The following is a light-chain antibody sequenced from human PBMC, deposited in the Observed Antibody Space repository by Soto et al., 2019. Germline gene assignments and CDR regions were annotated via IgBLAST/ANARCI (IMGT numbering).Light chain of an antibody. CDR2: NTN. V-gene: IGLV8-61*01. J-gene: IGLJ3*02. Sequence: QAVVTQEASLSVSPGTTVTLTCGLSSGSVSANYYPSWYQQTPGQAPRTLIYNTNTRSSGVPDRFSGSILGNKAALTITGAQADYESDYYCVLYMGSGIGVFGGGTKLTVL. CDR3: VLYMGSGIGV. CDR1: SGSVSANYY.